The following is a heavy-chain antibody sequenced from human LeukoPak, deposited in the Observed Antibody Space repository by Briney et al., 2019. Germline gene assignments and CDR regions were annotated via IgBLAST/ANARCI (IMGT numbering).Heavy chain of an antibody. J-gene: IGHJ6*02. CDR3: GYYYGSGSYWTWYGMDV. CDR1: GGSISSYY. D-gene: IGHD3-10*01. V-gene: IGHV4-4*07. CDR2: IYTSGGT. Sequence: PSETLSLTCTVSGGSISSYYWSWIRQPAGKGLEWIGRIYTSGGTNYNPSLKSRVTMSVDTSKNQFSLKLSSATAADTAVYYCGYYYGSGSYWTWYGMDVWGQGTTVTVSS.